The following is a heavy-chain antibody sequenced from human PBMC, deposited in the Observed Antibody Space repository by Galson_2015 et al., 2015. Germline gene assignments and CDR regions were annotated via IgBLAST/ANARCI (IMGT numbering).Heavy chain of an antibody. CDR1: AYTLTTHW. CDR3: ARLGNPPVRFLERRGAFDM. V-gene: IGHV5-51*01. Sequence: QSGAEVKKPGESLKISCKGSAYTLTTHWIGWVRQVPGKGLEWIGLIHPRDSDTKYSPSFQGQVTISVDNSINTAYLQWSSLKASDTAIYYCARLGNPPVRFLERRGAFDMWGQGTMVIVSS. CDR2: IHPRDSDT. J-gene: IGHJ3*02. D-gene: IGHD3-3*01.